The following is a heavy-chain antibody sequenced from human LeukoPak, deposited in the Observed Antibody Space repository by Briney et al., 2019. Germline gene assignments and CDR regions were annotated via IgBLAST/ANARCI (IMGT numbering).Heavy chain of an antibody. CDR1: GFTFRTYG. CDR3: ARNAYNYGGFDY. CDR2: LWYDGSNE. V-gene: IGHV3-33*01. J-gene: IGHJ4*02. D-gene: IGHD5-24*01. Sequence: PGRSLRLSCTASGFTFRTYGMVWVRQAPGKGLEGVAVLWYDGSNENYADSVKGRFTISRDNSKSTLFLQMNSLRAEDTAVYYCARNAYNYGGFDYWGLGTLVTVSS.